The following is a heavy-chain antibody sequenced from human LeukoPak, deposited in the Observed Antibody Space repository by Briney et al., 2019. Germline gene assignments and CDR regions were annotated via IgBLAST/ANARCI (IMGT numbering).Heavy chain of an antibody. V-gene: IGHV1-8*01. J-gene: IGHJ6*02. Sequence: ASVKVSCKASGYTFTSYDISWVRQATGQGLEWMGWMNPNSGNTGYAQKFQDRVTMTRNASISTAYMELSSLRSEDTAVYYCARRPHSSSWYWDYYYGMDVWGQGTTVTVSS. CDR3: ARRPHSSSWYWDYYYGMDV. CDR1: GYTFTSYD. CDR2: MNPNSGNT. D-gene: IGHD6-13*01.